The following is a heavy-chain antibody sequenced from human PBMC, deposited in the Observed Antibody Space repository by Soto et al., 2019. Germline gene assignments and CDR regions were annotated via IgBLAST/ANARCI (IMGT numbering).Heavy chain of an antibody. V-gene: IGHV4-39*01. Sequence: QLQLQESGPGLVKPSETLSLTCTVSGGSISSSSYYWGWIRQPPGKGLEWIGSIYYSGSTYYNPSLKSRVTVSVDTSKNQFSLKLSSVTAADTAVYYCARRSDSRGYYLDYWGQGTLVTVSS. J-gene: IGHJ4*02. CDR1: GGSISSSSYY. CDR3: ARRSDSRGYYLDY. D-gene: IGHD3-22*01. CDR2: IYYSGST.